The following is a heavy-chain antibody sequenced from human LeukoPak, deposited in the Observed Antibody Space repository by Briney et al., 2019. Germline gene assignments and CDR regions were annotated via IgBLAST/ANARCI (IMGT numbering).Heavy chain of an antibody. J-gene: IGHJ4*02. CDR2: FNSYGRST. V-gene: IGHV3-74*01. Sequence: PGGSVRLSCAGCGFTFSRYWMDWVRQARGKGGVWVSRFNSYGRSTSYPDSVYVRFTFSIDNAKNTLYLQMNSLRAEDTAVYYCARWASPLLDFYYWGQGTLVTVSS. D-gene: IGHD2/OR15-2a*01. CDR1: GFTFSRYW. CDR3: ARWASPLLDFYY.